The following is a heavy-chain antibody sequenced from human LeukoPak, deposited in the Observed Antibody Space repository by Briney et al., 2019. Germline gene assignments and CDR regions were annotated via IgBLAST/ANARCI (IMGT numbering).Heavy chain of an antibody. CDR1: GFTFNNYA. CDR2: ISGSGGTT. D-gene: IGHD5-12*01. Sequence: GGSLRLSCAASGFTFNNYAMNWVRQAPGKGLEWVSVISGSGGTTYYADSVKGRFTISRDSSKNTLYLQMNSLRAEDTAVYYCAKSYNGYESKPDYWGQGTLVTVSS. CDR3: AKSYNGYESKPDY. J-gene: IGHJ4*02. V-gene: IGHV3-23*01.